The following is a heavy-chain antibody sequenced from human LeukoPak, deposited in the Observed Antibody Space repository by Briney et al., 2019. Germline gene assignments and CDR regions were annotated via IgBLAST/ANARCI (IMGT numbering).Heavy chain of an antibody. J-gene: IGHJ4*02. CDR1: GYTFTSYA. CDR2: INAGNGNT. Sequence: ASVKVSCKASGYTFTSYAMHWVRQAPGQRLEWMGWINAGNGNTKYSQKFQGRVTITRDTSASTAYMELSSLRSEDTAVYYCARDRGNPYYDILTGYYADWGQGTLVTVSS. CDR3: ARDRGNPYYDILTGYYAD. V-gene: IGHV1-3*01. D-gene: IGHD3-9*01.